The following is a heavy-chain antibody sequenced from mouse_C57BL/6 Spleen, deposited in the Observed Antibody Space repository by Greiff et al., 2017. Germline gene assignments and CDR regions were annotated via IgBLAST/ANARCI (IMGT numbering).Heavy chain of an antibody. Sequence: EVMLVESGGDLVKPGGSLKLSCAASGFTFSSYGMSWVRQTPDKRLEWVATISSGGSYTYYPDSVKGRFTISRDNAKNTLYLQMSSLKSEDTAMYYCARHENYDYWFAYWGQGTLVTVSA. CDR1: GFTFSSYG. V-gene: IGHV5-6*01. CDR3: ARHENYDYWFAY. CDR2: ISSGGSYT. D-gene: IGHD2-4*01. J-gene: IGHJ3*01.